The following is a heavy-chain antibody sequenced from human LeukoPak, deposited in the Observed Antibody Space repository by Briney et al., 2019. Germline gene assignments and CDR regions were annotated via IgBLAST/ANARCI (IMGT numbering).Heavy chain of an antibody. D-gene: IGHD6-19*01. Sequence: PGGSLRLSCAAPGFTFSSYDMHWVRQAPGKGLEWVALISYDGSNKYYADSVEGRFTISRDNSKNTLYLQMNSLRAEDTAVYYCAKDEYSSGCYYFDYWGQGTLVTVSS. CDR3: AKDEYSSGCYYFDY. J-gene: IGHJ4*02. CDR1: GFTFSSYD. CDR2: ISYDGSNK. V-gene: IGHV3-30*18.